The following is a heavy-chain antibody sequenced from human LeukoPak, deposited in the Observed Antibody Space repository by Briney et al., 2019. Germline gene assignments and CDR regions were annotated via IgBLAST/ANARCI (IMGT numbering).Heavy chain of an antibody. CDR3: ARAPTRYYGSGSEEY. CDR1: GGSISSGDYY. D-gene: IGHD3-10*01. CDR2: IYYSGST. J-gene: IGHJ4*02. V-gene: IGHV4-30-4*01. Sequence: SETLSLTCTVSGGSISSGDYYWSWIRQPPGKGLEWIGYIYYSGSTYYNPSLKSRVTISVDTSKNQFTLKLSSVTAADTAVYYCARAPTRYYGSGSEEYWGQGTLVTVSS.